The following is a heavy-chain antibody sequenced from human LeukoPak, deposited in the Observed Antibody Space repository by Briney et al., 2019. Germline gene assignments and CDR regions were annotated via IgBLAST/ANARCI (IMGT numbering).Heavy chain of an antibody. Sequence: SETLSLTCTVSGGSISRSSYYWGWLRQPPGTGLEWIGSIYYSGSTYYNPSLKSRVTISVDTSKNQFSLKLSSVTAADTAVYYCASRRALWFGESPDYWGQGTLVTVSS. V-gene: IGHV4-39*01. J-gene: IGHJ4*02. CDR3: ASRRALWFGESPDY. CDR1: GGSISRSSYY. D-gene: IGHD3-10*01. CDR2: IYYSGST.